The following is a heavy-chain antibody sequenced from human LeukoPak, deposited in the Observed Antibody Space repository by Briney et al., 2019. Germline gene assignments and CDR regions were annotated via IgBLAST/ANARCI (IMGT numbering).Heavy chain of an antibody. D-gene: IGHD2-15*01. Sequence: SVKVSCKASGGTFSSYAISWVRQATGQGLEWMGGIIPIFGTANYAQKFQGRVTITADESTSTAYMELSSLTSEDTAVYYCARGIHQRSGSCYPYWGQGTLVTVSS. CDR2: IIPIFGTA. J-gene: IGHJ4*02. CDR3: ARGIHQRSGSCYPY. V-gene: IGHV1-69*13. CDR1: GGTFSSYA.